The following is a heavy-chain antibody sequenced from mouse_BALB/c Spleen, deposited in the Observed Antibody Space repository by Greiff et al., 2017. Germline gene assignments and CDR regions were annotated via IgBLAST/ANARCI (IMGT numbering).Heavy chain of an antibody. CDR3: ARDYRDYAMDY. D-gene: IGHD5-5*01. J-gene: IGHJ4*01. CDR2: IYPGNVNT. V-gene: IGHV1S56*01. Sequence: QVQLKQSGPELVKPGASVRISCKASGYTFTSYYIHWVKQRPGQGLEWIGWIYPGNVNTKYNEKFKGKATLTADKSSSTAYMQLSSLTSEDSAVYFCARDYRDYAMDYWGQGTSVTVSS. CDR1: GYTFTSYY.